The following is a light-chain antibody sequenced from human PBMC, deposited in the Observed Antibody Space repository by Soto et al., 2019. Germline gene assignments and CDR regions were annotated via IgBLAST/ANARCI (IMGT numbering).Light chain of an antibody. CDR2: GNN. CDR3: QSFDNSLGRSV. CDR1: SSNIGAGFD. Sequence: QSVLTQPPSVSGAPGQRVTIPCTGTSSNIGAGFDVHWYQHLPGTAPKLLIYGNNHRPSGVPDRFSGTKSGTSASLAITGLQADDEAEYSFQSFDNSLGRSVVGGGTTLPVL. V-gene: IGLV1-40*01. J-gene: IGLJ2*01.